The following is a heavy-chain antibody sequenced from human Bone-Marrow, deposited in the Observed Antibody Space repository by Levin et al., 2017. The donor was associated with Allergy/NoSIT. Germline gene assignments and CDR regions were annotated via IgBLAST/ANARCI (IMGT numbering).Heavy chain of an antibody. Sequence: ASVKVSCAASGFIFSSSAMSWVRQAPGKGLEWVSSISGSDDSTYYTDSVKGRLTISRDNSKNTIYLRMNSLRAEDTAVYYCAKVRRGLDAFDIWGQGTMVTVSS. J-gene: IGHJ3*02. V-gene: IGHV3-23*01. CDR1: GFIFSSSA. D-gene: IGHD3/OR15-3a*01. CDR3: AKVRRGLDAFDI. CDR2: ISGSDDST.